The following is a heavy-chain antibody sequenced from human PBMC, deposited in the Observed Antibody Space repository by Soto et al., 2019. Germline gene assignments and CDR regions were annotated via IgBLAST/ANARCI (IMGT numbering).Heavy chain of an antibody. V-gene: IGHV3-30*18. CDR3: AKVPKDYDYIWGSYRYTGDAPDYYMDV. CDR1: GFTFSSYG. CDR2: ISYDGSNK. J-gene: IGHJ6*03. Sequence: GGSLRLSCAASGFTFSSYGMHWVRQAPGKGLEWVAVISYDGSNKYYADSVKGRFTISRDNSKNTLYLQMNSLRAEDTAVYYCAKVPKDYDYIWGSYRYTGDAPDYYMDVWGKGTTVTVSS. D-gene: IGHD3-16*02.